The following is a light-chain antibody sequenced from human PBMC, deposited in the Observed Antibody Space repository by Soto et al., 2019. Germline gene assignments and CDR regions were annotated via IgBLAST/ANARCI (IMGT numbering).Light chain of an antibody. CDR3: HQYYSTPRT. CDR1: QNRLDRSNQKNF. J-gene: IGKJ1*01. V-gene: IGKV4-1*01. CDR2: WAS. Sequence: DIVMTQSPDSLAVSLGERATINCKSSQNRLDRSNQKNFLAWYQQKAGQSPKLLIYWASTRESGVPDRFSGRGAGTDFTLTISALQAEDVAVYYCHQYYSTPRTFGQGTKGEIK.